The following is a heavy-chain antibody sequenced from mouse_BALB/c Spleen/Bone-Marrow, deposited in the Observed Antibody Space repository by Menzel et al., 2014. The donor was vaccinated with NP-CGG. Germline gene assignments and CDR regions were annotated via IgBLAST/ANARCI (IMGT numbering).Heavy chain of an antibody. CDR1: GYTFTSYT. CDR2: ITPNSDHT. D-gene: IGHD4-1*02. J-gene: IGHJ4*01. V-gene: IGHV1-4*01. CDR3: SRSTFAHVMDS. Sequence: VKLMESGAELARPGASVKMSCTASGYTFTSYTMHWVKQRPGQGLEWIGYITPNSDHTNYNQKFKDRATLTADNSSSTAYMQLSSLTSEDSAIYYCSRSTFAHVMDSWGQGTSVTVYS.